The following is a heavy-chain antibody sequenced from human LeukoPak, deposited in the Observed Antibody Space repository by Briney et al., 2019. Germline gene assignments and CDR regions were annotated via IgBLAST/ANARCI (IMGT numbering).Heavy chain of an antibody. CDR3: ARGLNYGSGSTLEGY. Sequence: PGESLRLSCAASGFNVSSNYMSWVRQAPGKGLEWVSVIYSGGRTYYAASVKGRFTSSRDNSKNTLYLQMNSLRAEDTAVYYCARGLNYGSGSTLEGYWGQGTLVTVSS. CDR2: IYSGGRT. CDR1: GFNVSSNY. D-gene: IGHD3-10*01. J-gene: IGHJ4*02. V-gene: IGHV3-53*01.